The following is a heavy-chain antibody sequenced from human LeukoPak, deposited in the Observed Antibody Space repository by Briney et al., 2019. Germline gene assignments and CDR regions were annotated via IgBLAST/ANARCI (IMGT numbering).Heavy chain of an antibody. CDR1: GGSISSSSYY. D-gene: IGHD1-26*01. CDR3: ARMYSGTYGGIDY. Sequence: PSETLSLTCTVSGGSISSSSYYWGWIRQPPGKGLEWIGSIYYSGSTYYNPSLKSRVTISVDTSKNQFSLKLSSVTAADTAVYYCARMYSGTYGGIDYWGQGTLVTVSS. V-gene: IGHV4-39*07. J-gene: IGHJ4*02. CDR2: IYYSGST.